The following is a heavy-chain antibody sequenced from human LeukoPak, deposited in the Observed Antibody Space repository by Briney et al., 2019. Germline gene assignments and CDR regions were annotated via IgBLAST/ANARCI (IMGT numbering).Heavy chain of an antibody. Sequence: PSETLSLTCTVSGGSISSGDYYWSWIRQPPGKGLEWIWYIHYSGSTYYNPSLKSRVTISVDTSKNQFSLKLSSVTAADTAVYYCARGGPTYYYGSGSPESLDYWGQGTLVTVPS. J-gene: IGHJ4*02. CDR3: ARGGPTYYYGSGSPESLDY. CDR1: GGSISSGDYY. D-gene: IGHD3-10*01. V-gene: IGHV4-30-4*01. CDR2: IHYSGST.